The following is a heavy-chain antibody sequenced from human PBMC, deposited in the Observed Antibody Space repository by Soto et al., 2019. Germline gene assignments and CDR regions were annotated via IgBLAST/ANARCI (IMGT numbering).Heavy chain of an antibody. D-gene: IGHD1-1*01. CDR3: TKGAWNDE. CDR2: ISKSGDDT. Sequence: GGSLRLSCAASGFTFTYFAMSWVRQAPGKGLEWVSTISKSGDDTYYADSVKGRFTVARDNSKNMVYLQMNSLRVEDTAIYYCTKGAWNDEWGRGTLVTVSS. CDR1: GFTFTYFA. V-gene: IGHV3-23*01. J-gene: IGHJ4*02.